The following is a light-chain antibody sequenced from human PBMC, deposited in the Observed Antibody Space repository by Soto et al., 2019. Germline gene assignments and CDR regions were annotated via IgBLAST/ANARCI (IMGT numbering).Light chain of an antibody. Sequence: QSVLTQPASVSGSPGQSITISCTGTSSDVGSYNLVSWYQQHPGKAPKLMIYEVSNRPSGVSNRFSGSKSDNTASLTISGLQAEDGADYYCSSYTSSSTRVFGTGTKATVL. CDR1: SSDVGSYNL. CDR2: EVS. J-gene: IGLJ1*01. V-gene: IGLV2-14*02. CDR3: SSYTSSSTRV.